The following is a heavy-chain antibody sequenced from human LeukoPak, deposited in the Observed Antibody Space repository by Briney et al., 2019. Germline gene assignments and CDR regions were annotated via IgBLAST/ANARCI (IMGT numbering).Heavy chain of an antibody. CDR1: GGSISSGDYY. V-gene: IGHV4-30-4*08. J-gene: IGHJ4*02. D-gene: IGHD2-2*01. CDR2: IYYSGST. CDR3: ARGVGYCSSTSCPTFNDY. Sequence: SETLSLTCTVSGGSISSGDYYWSWIRQPPGKGLEWIGYIYYSGSTYYNPSLKSRVTISVDTSKNQFSLKLSSVTAADTAVYYCARGVGYCSSTSCPTFNDYWGQGTLVTVSS.